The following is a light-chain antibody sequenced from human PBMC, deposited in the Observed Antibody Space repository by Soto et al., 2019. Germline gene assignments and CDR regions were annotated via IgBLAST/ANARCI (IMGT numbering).Light chain of an antibody. V-gene: IGLV1-40*01. CDR1: SSNIGTGYL. Sequence: QSVLTQPPSVSGAPGQRVTISCTGSSSNIGTGYLVHWYQQIPGTAPKLLIYADTNRPSGVPDRFSGSKSGTSASLAITGLQAEDEAYYYCQSYDISQTAYVVFGGGTKLTVL. CDR2: ADT. J-gene: IGLJ2*01. CDR3: QSYDISQTAYVV.